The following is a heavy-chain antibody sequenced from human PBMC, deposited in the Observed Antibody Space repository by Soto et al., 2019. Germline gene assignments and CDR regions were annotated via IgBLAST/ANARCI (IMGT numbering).Heavy chain of an antibody. V-gene: IGHV4-39*07. CDR3: ARRIAARKYYFDY. D-gene: IGHD6-6*01. CDR1: GGSISSSTYY. J-gene: IGHJ4*02. CDR2: INHSGST. Sequence: PSETLSLTCTVSGGSISSSTYYWGWIRQPPGKGLEWIAEINHSGSTNYNPSLKSRVTISVDTSKNQFSLKLSSVTAADTAVYYCARRIAARKYYFDYWGQGTLVTVSS.